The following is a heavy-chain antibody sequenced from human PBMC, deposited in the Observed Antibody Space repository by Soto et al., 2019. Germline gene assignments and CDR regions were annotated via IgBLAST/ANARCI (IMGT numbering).Heavy chain of an antibody. J-gene: IGHJ6*02. CDR3: ARLEDFYSGYPPYYYGKDY. Sequence: GESLKISCKGSGYSFTSYWISWVRQMPGKGLEWMGRIDPSDSYTNYSPSFQGHVTISADKSISTAYLQWSSLKASDTAMYYCARLEDFYSGYPPYYYGKDYWGQGNTVTVSS. V-gene: IGHV5-10-1*01. CDR1: GYSFTSYW. D-gene: IGHD3-3*01. CDR2: IDPSDSYT.